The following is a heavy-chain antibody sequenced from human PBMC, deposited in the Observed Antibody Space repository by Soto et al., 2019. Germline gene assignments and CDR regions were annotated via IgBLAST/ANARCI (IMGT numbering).Heavy chain of an antibody. V-gene: IGHV4-4*07. D-gene: IGHD3-3*01. J-gene: IGHJ6*02. CDR2: IYTSGST. Sequence: SETLSLTCTVSCGSISSYYWSWIRQSAGKGLEWIGRIYTSGSTNYNPSLKSRVTMSVDTSKNQFSLKLTSVTAADTAVYYCARGSLRFYNSSYYYSYGMDVWGQGTTVTVSS. CDR1: CGSISSYY. CDR3: ARGSLRFYNSSYYYSYGMDV.